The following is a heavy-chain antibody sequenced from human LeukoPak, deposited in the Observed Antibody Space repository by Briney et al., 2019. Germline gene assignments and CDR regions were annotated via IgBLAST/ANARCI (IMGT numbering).Heavy chain of an antibody. CDR1: GGSFSGYY. J-gene: IGHJ3*02. V-gene: IGHV4-59*10. CDR3: ARTSILEWLFYDFDAFDI. CDR2: IYTSGST. D-gene: IGHD3-3*01. Sequence: PSETLSLTCAVYGGSFSGYYWSWIRQPAGKGLEWIGRIYTSGSTNYNPSLKSRVTMSVDTSKNQFSLKLSSVTAADTAVYYCARTSILEWLFYDFDAFDIWGQGTMVTVSS.